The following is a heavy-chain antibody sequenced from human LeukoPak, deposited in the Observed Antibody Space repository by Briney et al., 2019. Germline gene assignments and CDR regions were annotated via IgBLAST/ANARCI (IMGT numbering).Heavy chain of an antibody. Sequence: GGSLRLSCAASGFTFSNCGMTWVRQAPGKGLEWVSSISGSDDGTYYADSVKGRFTISRDNSKNTLYLQMNSLRAEDTAVYYCAKRGPVYSASPGNYFDYWGQGTLVAVSS. CDR2: ISGSDDGT. D-gene: IGHD3-10*01. J-gene: IGHJ4*02. CDR1: GFTFSNCG. V-gene: IGHV3-23*01. CDR3: AKRGPVYSASPGNYFDY.